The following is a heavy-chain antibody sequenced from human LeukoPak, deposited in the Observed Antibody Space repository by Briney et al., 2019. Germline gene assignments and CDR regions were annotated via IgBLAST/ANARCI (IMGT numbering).Heavy chain of an antibody. CDR1: GGSISSGGYY. V-gene: IGHV4-31*03. J-gene: IGHJ4*02. D-gene: IGHD2-2*01. CDR3: AREKHQLLYFDY. CDR2: IYYSGST. Sequence: SETLSLTCTVSGGSISSGGYYWSWIRQHPGKGLEWIGYIYYSGSTYYNPSLKSRVTISVDTSKNQISLKLSSVTAADTAVYYCAREKHQLLYFDYWGQGTLVTVSS.